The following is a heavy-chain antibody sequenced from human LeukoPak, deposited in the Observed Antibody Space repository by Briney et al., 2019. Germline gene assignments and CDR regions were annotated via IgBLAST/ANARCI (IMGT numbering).Heavy chain of an antibody. CDR1: GGSFSGYY. CDR2: INHSGST. Sequence: SETLSLTCAVYGGSFSGYYWSWIRQPPQKGRERIGEINHSGSTNYNPSLKSRVTISVDTAKNQFSLKLSSVTAADTAVYYCARGSSSSWYDYWGQGTLVTVS. D-gene: IGHD6-13*01. CDR3: ARGSSSSWYDY. V-gene: IGHV4-34*01. J-gene: IGHJ4*02.